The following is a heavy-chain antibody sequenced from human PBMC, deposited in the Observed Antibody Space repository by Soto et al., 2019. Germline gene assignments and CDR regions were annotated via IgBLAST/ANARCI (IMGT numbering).Heavy chain of an antibody. CDR3: ARALYSSSWDGLGY. CDR1: GYTITSYY. CDR2: INPSGGST. V-gene: IGHV1-46*01. D-gene: IGHD6-13*01. J-gene: IGHJ4*02. Sequence: ASVKVYCQASGYTITSYYMHLVRQAPGQGLEWMGIINPSGGSTSYAQKFQGRVTMTRDTSTSTAYMELSSLRSEDTAVYYCARALYSSSWDGLGYWGQGTLVTVSS.